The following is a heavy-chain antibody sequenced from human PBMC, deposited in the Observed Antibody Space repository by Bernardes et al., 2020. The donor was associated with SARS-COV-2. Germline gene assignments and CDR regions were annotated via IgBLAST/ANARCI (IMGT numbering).Heavy chain of an antibody. D-gene: IGHD4-17*01. CDR2: ISSSSSYT. Sequence: GGSLRLSCASSGFTFSEYYISWIRQAPGKGLEWVSYISSSSSYTTYADSVKGRFTISRDNAKNSLYLQMNSLRAEDTAVYYCARDWPTVTYYYYYGMDVWGQGTTVTVSS. V-gene: IGHV3-11*06. CDR3: ARDWPTVTYYYYYGMDV. CDR1: GFTFSEYY. J-gene: IGHJ6*02.